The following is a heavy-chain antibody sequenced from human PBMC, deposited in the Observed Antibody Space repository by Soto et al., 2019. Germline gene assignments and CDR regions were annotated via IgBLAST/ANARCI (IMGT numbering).Heavy chain of an antibody. CDR2: IYWDDDK. D-gene: IGHD3-16*01. CDR1: GFSLTTRGVG. J-gene: IGHJ5*02. V-gene: IGHV2-5*02. Sequence: QITLKESGPTLVKPTQTLTLTCTFSGFSLTTRGVGVGWIRQPPGKALECLALIYWDDDKRYSPSLQSRLSINKDTSKNQVVLTMTNVDPVDTATYYCAHIPTYYQYDWFDPWGQGTLVSVSS. CDR3: AHIPTYYQYDWFDP.